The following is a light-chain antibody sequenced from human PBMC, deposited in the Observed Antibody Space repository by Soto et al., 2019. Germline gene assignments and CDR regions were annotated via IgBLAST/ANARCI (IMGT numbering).Light chain of an antibody. J-gene: IGLJ1*01. CDR1: RSDVGAYNY. CDR3: SSSTSRFTFV. Sequence: QSVLTQPASVSGSPGPSIATSCTGTRSDVGAYNYVSWYQQHPGKATKLMISEVTNRPSGVSDRFSGSKSGITASLTISGLQAEDEADYYCSSSTSRFTFVFGTGTKVTVL. CDR2: EVT. V-gene: IGLV2-14*01.